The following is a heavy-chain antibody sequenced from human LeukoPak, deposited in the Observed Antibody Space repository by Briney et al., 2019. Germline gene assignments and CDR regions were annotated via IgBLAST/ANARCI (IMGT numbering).Heavy chain of an antibody. CDR2: ISGSGGST. J-gene: IGHJ5*02. Sequence: GGSLRLSCAASGFTFSSYAMSWVRQAPGKGLEWVSAISGSGGSTYYADSVKGRFTISGDNSKNTLYLQMNSLRAEDTAVYYCAKAPPRITMIVVVTYNWFDPWGQGTLVTVSS. CDR3: AKAPPRITMIVVVTYNWFDP. V-gene: IGHV3-23*01. CDR1: GFTFSSYA. D-gene: IGHD3-22*01.